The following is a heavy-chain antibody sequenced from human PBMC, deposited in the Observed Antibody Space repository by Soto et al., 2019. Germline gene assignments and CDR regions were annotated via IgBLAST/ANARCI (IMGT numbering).Heavy chain of an antibody. CDR3: AKTYGGYLYYFEY. Sequence: PGESLKISCKGSGYSFSSYWIVWVRQMPGKGLEWMGIIYPGDSDTRYSPSFQGQVTISADKSISTAYLQWSSLKASDTAMYYCAKTYGGYLYYFEYWGQGTQVTVSS. CDR1: GYSFSSYW. CDR2: IYPGDSDT. V-gene: IGHV5-51*01. D-gene: IGHD1-26*01. J-gene: IGHJ4*02.